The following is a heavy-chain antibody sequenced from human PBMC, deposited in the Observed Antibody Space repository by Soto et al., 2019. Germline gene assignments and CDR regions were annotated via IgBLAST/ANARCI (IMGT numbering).Heavy chain of an antibody. V-gene: IGHV1-69*02. J-gene: IGHJ4*02. CDR2: FNPILSMS. D-gene: IGHD3-10*01. CDR1: GDTFNFYT. CDR3: ARFRVRGSHFDY. Sequence: ASVKVSCKASGDTFNFYTINWVRQAPGLGLEWMGRFNPILSMSNSALRFQGRVTLTADKSTSTAYMVLSRLRSDDTAVYYCARFRVRGSHFDYWVQGTLVTVS.